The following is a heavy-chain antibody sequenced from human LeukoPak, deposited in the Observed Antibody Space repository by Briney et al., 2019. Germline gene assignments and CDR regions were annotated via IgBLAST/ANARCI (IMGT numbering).Heavy chain of an antibody. Sequence: ASVKVSCKASGYTFTSYGISWVRQAPGQGLEGMGCISAYNGNTNYAQKLQGRVTMTTDTSTSTAYMELRSLRSDDTAVYYCARGGGVTVLYYGMDVWGQGTTVTVSS. D-gene: IGHD4-17*01. V-gene: IGHV1-18*01. CDR3: ARGGGVTVLYYGMDV. J-gene: IGHJ6*02. CDR2: ISAYNGNT. CDR1: GYTFTSYG.